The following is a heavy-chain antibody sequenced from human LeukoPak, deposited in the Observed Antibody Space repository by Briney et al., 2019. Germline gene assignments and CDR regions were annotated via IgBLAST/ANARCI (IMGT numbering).Heavy chain of an antibody. D-gene: IGHD3-22*01. CDR2: ISSSGSTI. CDR3: ARGNSYYYDSSDFDY. Sequence: GGSLRLSCAASGFTFSDYYMSWIRQAPGKGLEWVSYISSSGSTIYYADSVKGRFTISRDNAKNSLYLQMNSLGAEDTAVYYCARGNSYYYDSSDFDYWGQGTLVTVSS. CDR1: GFTFSDYY. J-gene: IGHJ4*02. V-gene: IGHV3-11*01.